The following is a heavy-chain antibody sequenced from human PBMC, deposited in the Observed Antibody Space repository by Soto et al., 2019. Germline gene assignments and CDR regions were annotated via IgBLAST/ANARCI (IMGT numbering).Heavy chain of an antibody. CDR3: ARAQCSGGTCRPIFDC. CDR2: INSDGSGT. V-gene: IGHV3-74*01. J-gene: IGHJ4*02. Sequence: GGSLRLSCAASGFSFSGYWMHWVRQVPGKGLVWVSRINSDGSGTSYADSVEGRVTISRDNAKNTLYLQMSSLRAEDTAVYYCARAQCSGGTCRPIFDCWGQGTLVTVSS. CDR1: GFSFSGYW. D-gene: IGHD2-15*01.